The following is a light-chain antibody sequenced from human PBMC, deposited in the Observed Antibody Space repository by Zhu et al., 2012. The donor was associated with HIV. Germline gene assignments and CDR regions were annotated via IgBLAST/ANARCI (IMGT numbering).Light chain of an antibody. Sequence: EIVLTQSPGTLSLSPGERASLSCRASQSVNSNFLAWYQQRPGQSPRLLIYGASTRATGIPDRFSGSGSGTDFTLTISRLEPEDFAVYYCQQYNYSPRTFGQGTKVEIK. J-gene: IGKJ1*01. V-gene: IGKV3-20*01. CDR2: GAS. CDR3: QQYNYSPRT. CDR1: QSVNSNF.